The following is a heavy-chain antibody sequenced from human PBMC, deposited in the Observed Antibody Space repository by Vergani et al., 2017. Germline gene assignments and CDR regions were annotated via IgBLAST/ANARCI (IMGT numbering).Heavy chain of an antibody. V-gene: IGHV4-59*06. D-gene: IGHD1-1*01. J-gene: IGHJ6*02. Sequence: QVQLQESGPGLVKPSETLSLTCTVSGGSISSYYWSWIRQPPGKGLEWIGYIYYSGSTYYNPSLKSRVTISVDTSKNQFSLKLSSVTAADTAVYYCATSTTHYYYGMDVWGQGTTVTVSS. CDR2: IYYSGST. CDR1: GGSISSYY. CDR3: ATSTTHYYYGMDV.